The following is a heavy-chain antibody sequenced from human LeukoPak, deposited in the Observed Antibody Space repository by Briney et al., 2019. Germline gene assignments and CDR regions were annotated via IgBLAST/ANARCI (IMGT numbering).Heavy chain of an antibody. V-gene: IGHV1-69*13. D-gene: IGHD4-23*01. CDR2: IIPIFGTA. J-gene: IGHJ4*02. Sequence: SVKVSCTASGGSFSSHAINWVRQAPGQGLEWMGGIIPIFGTANYAQKFQDRVTITAVESMSTVYMELSSLGSEDTTEYYCARGWLAESTVVTPYNYWGQGTLVTVSS. CDR1: GGSFSSHA. CDR3: ARGWLAESTVVTPYNY.